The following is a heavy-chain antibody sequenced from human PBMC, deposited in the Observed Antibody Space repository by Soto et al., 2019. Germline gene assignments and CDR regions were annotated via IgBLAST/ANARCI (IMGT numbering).Heavy chain of an antibody. CDR1: GGSISNGGYS. Sequence: QLQLQESGSGLVKPSQTLSLTCAVSGGSISNGGYSWSWIRQPPGKGLEWIGYIYHSGSTYYNPSLKSRVTISVDRSKNQFSLKLSSVTAADTAVYYCARRGYAYYYYGMDVWGQGTTVTVSS. CDR2: IYHSGST. J-gene: IGHJ6*02. CDR3: ARRGYAYYYYGMDV. V-gene: IGHV4-30-2*01. D-gene: IGHD5-12*01.